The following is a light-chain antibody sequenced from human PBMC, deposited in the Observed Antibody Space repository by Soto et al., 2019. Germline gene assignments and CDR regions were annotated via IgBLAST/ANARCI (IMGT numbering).Light chain of an antibody. CDR2: DVS. CDR1: RSDVGGYNY. V-gene: IGLV2-14*01. J-gene: IGLJ2*01. CDR3: SSYTSSSTVV. Sequence: QSVVTQPASVSGSPGQAITISCTGTRSDVGGYNYVSWYQQHTGKAPKLRIYDVSNRPSGVSNRFSGAKSGNTASLTISGLQADDEADYYCSSYTSSSTVVFGGGTKLTVL.